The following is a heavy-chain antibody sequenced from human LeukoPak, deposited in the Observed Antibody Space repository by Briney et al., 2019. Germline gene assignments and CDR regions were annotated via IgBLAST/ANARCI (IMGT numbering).Heavy chain of an antibody. CDR1: GFTFSSYG. CDR3: ARESRPKYYYDSSGYFDY. D-gene: IGHD3-22*01. J-gene: IGHJ4*02. V-gene: IGHV3-30*03. CDR2: ISYDGSNK. Sequence: GGSLRLSCAASGFTFSSYGMHWVRQAPGKGLEWVAVISYDGSNKYYADSVKGRFTISRDNSKNTLYLQMNSLRAEDTAVYYCARESRPKYYYDSSGYFDYWGQGTLVTVSS.